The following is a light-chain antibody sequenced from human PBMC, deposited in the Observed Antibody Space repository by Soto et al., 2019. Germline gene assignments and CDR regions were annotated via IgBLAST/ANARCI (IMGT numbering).Light chain of an antibody. Sequence: QSALTQPPPASGSPGQSVTISCTGTSSDVGGYNYVSWYQHHPGKAPKLMIYEVSKRPSGVPDRFSGSKSGNTASLTVSGLQAEDEADYYCSSYAGSNNYVFGTGTRSPS. CDR3: SSYAGSNNYV. V-gene: IGLV2-8*01. J-gene: IGLJ1*01. CDR2: EVS. CDR1: SSDVGGYNY.